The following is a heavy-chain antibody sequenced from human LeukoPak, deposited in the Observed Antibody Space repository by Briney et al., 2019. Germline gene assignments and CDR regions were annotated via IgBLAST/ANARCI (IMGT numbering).Heavy chain of an antibody. D-gene: IGHD3-22*01. CDR1: GYTFTSYA. CDR3: ASGRGSGYYWATNY. Sequence: RASVKVSCKASGYTFTSYAMHWVRQAPGQRLEWMGWINAGNGNTKYSQKFQGRVIITRDTSASTAYMELSSLRSEDTAVYYCASGRGSGYYWATNYWGQGTLVTVSS. J-gene: IGHJ4*02. V-gene: IGHV1-3*01. CDR2: INAGNGNT.